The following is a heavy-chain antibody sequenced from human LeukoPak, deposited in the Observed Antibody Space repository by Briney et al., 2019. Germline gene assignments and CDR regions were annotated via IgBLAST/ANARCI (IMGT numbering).Heavy chain of an antibody. V-gene: IGHV1-46*01. Sequence: ASVKVSCKAFGPTFTSYYFHWVRQAPGQGLEWMGVITPSGGNTIYAEKFQGRVTMTTDTSTSTAHMELRSLRSDDTAVYYCARQGYSGHSQGAADYWGQGTLVTVSS. J-gene: IGHJ4*02. CDR1: GPTFTSYY. CDR3: ARQGYSGHSQGAADY. D-gene: IGHD4-23*01. CDR2: ITPSGGNT.